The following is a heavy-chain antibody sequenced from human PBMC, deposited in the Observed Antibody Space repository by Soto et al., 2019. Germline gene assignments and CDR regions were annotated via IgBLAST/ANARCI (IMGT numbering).Heavy chain of an antibody. Sequence: SVEVTCKASGFGFTSCAVHWVRQARGQRLEWIGWIVVGSGNTNYAQKFQERVTITRDMSTSTAYMELSSLRSEDTAVYYCAAAGMATTGLYYYYGMDVWGQGTTVNVSS. J-gene: IGHJ6*02. CDR2: IVVGSGNT. V-gene: IGHV1-58*01. D-gene: IGHD5-12*01. CDR3: AAAGMATTGLYYYYGMDV. CDR1: GFGFTSCA.